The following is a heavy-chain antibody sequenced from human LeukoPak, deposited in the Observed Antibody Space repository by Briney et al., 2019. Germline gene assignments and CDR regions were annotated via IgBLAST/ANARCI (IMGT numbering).Heavy chain of an antibody. CDR2: IYSGGST. Sequence: GGSLRLSCAASGFTVSSNYMSWVRQAPGKGLEWVSVIYSGGSTYYADSVKGRFTISRDNSKNTLYLQMNSLRAEDTAVYYCARTLYDYVWGSYHEGSMGDQSYYFDYWGQGTLVTVSS. D-gene: IGHD3-16*02. J-gene: IGHJ4*02. CDR1: GFTVSSNY. V-gene: IGHV3-66*01. CDR3: ARTLYDYVWGSYHEGSMGDQSYYFDY.